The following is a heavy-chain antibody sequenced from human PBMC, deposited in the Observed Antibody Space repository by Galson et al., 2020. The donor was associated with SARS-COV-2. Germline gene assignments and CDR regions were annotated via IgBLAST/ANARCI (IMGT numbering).Heavy chain of an antibody. J-gene: IGHJ3*02. V-gene: IGHV1-58*01. D-gene: IGHD2-2*01. Sequence: SVQVSCKASGFTFTSSPVQCVRQPRGQSLEWIGWIVVGSGNTNYAQKFQERVTITRDMSTSTAYMVLSSLRSDDTAVYYCAAPSCSSTNCYDACDIWGQGTMVTVSS. CDR2: IVVGSGNT. CDR3: AAPSCSSTNCYDACDI. CDR1: GFTFTSSP.